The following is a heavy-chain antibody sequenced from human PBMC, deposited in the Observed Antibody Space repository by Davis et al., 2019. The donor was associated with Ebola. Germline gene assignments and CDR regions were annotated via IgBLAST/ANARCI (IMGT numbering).Heavy chain of an antibody. Sequence: GESLKISCGASGFTFSSYGMHWVRQAPGKGLEWVAVIWYDGSNKYYADSVKGRFTISRDNSKNTLYLQMNSLRAEDTAVYYCAKVTGSFDYWGQGTLVTVSS. CDR1: GFTFSSYG. CDR3: AKVTGSFDY. D-gene: IGHD2-15*01. J-gene: IGHJ4*02. V-gene: IGHV3-30*02. CDR2: IWYDGSNK.